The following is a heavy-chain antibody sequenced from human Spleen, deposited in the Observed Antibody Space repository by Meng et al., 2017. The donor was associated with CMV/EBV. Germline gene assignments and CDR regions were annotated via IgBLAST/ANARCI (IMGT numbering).Heavy chain of an antibody. Sequence: GGSLRLSCAASRITFSNFAMHWVRQAPGKGLDWVAVISYDGNNKYYAESVKGRFTISRDNFKNTLYLQMNSLRAEDTAVYYCATGSGYHSYWGQGTLVTVSS. J-gene: IGHJ4*02. CDR3: ATGSGYHSY. CDR2: ISYDGNNK. V-gene: IGHV3-30-3*01. D-gene: IGHD5-12*01. CDR1: RITFSNFA.